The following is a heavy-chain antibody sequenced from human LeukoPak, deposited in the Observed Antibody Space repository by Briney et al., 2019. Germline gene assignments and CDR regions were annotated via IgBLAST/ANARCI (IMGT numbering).Heavy chain of an antibody. J-gene: IGHJ4*02. CDR3: AKDVNLNGRGYFDF. D-gene: IGHD1-20*01. V-gene: IGHV3-30*18. Sequence: PGGSLRLSCAASRFTFRTYGMHWVRQAPGKGLEWVALISYDGGNKYYVDSVRGRFTISRDNSKNTLYLQMNNLRAEDTAVYYCAKDVNLNGRGYFDFWGQGTLVTVSS. CDR2: ISYDGGNK. CDR1: RFTFRTYG.